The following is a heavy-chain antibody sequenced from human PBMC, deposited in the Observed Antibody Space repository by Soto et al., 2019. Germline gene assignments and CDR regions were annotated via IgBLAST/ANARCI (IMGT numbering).Heavy chain of an antibody. CDR1: GFTFSSYG. CDR2: IWHDGSDK. Sequence: GRSLRFSCVASGFTFSSYGMHWVRQAPGKGLEWVAIIWHDGSDKYYGDSVKGRFTISRDNSKNTLYFQMNTLRAEDTSVYYCGYGNISYHFEYWGQGSLVIVSS. CDR3: GYGNISYHFEY. J-gene: IGHJ4*02. D-gene: IGHD4-17*01. V-gene: IGHV3-33*01.